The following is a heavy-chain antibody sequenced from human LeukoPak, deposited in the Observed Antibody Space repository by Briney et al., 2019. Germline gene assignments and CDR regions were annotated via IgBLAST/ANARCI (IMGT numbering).Heavy chain of an antibody. Sequence: TGGSLRLSCVASGFTFNRNWMSWFRQAPGKGLEWVANINLDGSEEYYVNFVKGRFTISRDNAKNSLFLQMNRLKVEDTAVYYCARHDNWDFPYWGQGTLVTVSS. J-gene: IGHJ4*02. V-gene: IGHV3-7*01. CDR2: INLDGSEE. CDR3: ARHDNWDFPY. CDR1: GFTFNRNW. D-gene: IGHD3-9*01.